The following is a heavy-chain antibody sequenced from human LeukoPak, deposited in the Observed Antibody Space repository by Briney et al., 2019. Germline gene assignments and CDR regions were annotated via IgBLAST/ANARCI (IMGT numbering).Heavy chain of an antibody. D-gene: IGHD5-18*01. CDR2: IRPDGSET. CDR3: ASHQDTAMVTV. V-gene: IGHV3-7*01. Sequence: GGSLRLSCAASGFTFNTYWMTWVRQAPGKGLEWVANIRPDGSETHYVDSVKGRFTISRDNAKLSLSLQMSSLRAEDTAVYYCASHQDTAMVTVWGQGTLVTVSS. J-gene: IGHJ4*02. CDR1: GFTFNTYW.